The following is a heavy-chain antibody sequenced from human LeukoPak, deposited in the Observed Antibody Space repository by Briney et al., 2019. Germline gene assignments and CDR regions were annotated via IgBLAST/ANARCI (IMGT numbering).Heavy chain of an antibody. CDR3: AKDGVVKTSRPYYFDF. Sequence: GGSLRPSCAASAFTFSNYAMTWVRQAPGKGLEWVSSISGIVSSTYYADSVKGRFTISRDNSKNTLYLQMNSLRAEDTAVYYCAKDGVVKTSRPYYFDFWGQGTLVTVSS. D-gene: IGHD2-15*01. CDR1: AFTFSNYA. V-gene: IGHV3-23*01. J-gene: IGHJ4*02. CDR2: ISGIVSST.